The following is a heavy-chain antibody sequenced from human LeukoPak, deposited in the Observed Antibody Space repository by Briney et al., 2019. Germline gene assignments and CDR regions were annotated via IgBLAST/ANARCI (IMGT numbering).Heavy chain of an antibody. Sequence: PSETLSLTCTVSGGSISSGGYYWSWIRQPPGKGLEWIGYIYHSGSTYYNPSLKSRVTISVDRSKNQFSLKLRSVTAADTAVYYCASLRLGFGEPRYDYWGQGTLVTVSS. CDR2: IYHSGST. V-gene: IGHV4-30-2*01. CDR3: ASLRLGFGEPRYDY. J-gene: IGHJ4*02. CDR1: GGSISSGGYY. D-gene: IGHD3-10*01.